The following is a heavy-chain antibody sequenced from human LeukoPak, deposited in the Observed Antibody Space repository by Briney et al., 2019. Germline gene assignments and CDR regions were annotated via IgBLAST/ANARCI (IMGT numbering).Heavy chain of an antibody. CDR3: ARPADSGYGRGAFDI. CDR2: IYYSGTT. CDR1: GGSISRYY. V-gene: IGHV4-59*08. J-gene: IGHJ3*02. D-gene: IGHD5-12*01. Sequence: PSETLSLTCSVSGGSISRYYWSWIRQPPGKGLEWIGYIYYSGTTNYNPSLKSRVTMSVDTSKNQFSLKLSSVTATDTAVYYCARPADSGYGRGAFDIWGQGTMVTVSS.